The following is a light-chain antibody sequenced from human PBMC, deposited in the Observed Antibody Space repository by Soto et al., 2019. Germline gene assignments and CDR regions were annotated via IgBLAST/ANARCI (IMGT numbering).Light chain of an antibody. J-gene: IGLJ1*01. V-gene: IGLV2-14*01. Sequence: QSVLTQPASVSGSPGQSITISCTRTSSHVGGYNYVSWYQQHPGKAPKLMIYEVSNRPSGVSNRFSGSKSGNTASLTISGLQAEDEADYYCSSYTSSSTLVFGTGTKVTVL. CDR2: EVS. CDR3: SSYTSSSTLV. CDR1: SSHVGGYNY.